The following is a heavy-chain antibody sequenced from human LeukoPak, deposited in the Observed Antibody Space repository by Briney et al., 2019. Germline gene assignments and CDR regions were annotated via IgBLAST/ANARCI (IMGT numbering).Heavy chain of an antibody. CDR1: GFTFSNYA. J-gene: IGHJ3*02. D-gene: IGHD5-12*01. CDR2: ISGSGDRT. CDR3: ARDSPQALAILHAFDI. V-gene: IGHV3-23*01. Sequence: GGSLRLSCAASGFTFSNYAMSWVRQAPGKGLEWVSSISGSGDRTFYADSVKGRFTISRDNAKNSLYLQMNSLRAEDTAVYYCARDSPQALAILHAFDIWGHGTMVTVSS.